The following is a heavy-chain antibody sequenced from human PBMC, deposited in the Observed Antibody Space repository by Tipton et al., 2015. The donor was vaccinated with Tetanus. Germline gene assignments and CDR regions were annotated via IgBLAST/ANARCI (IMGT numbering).Heavy chain of an antibody. V-gene: IGHV5-51*01. Sequence: QLVQSGTEVKKAGESLKISCQGSGYNFNLYWIAWVRQMPGKGLEWTGIIYPGDSDTTYSPSFQGQVTISADRSISTAHLQWSSLKASDSAMYYCARHTSGSYHAPFDYWGQGTLVTVSS. CDR3: ARHTSGSYHAPFDY. CDR1: GYNFNLYW. D-gene: IGHD1-26*01. CDR2: IYPGDSDT. J-gene: IGHJ4*02.